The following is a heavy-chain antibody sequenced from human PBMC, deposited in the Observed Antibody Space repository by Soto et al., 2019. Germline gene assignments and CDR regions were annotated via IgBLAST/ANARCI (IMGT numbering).Heavy chain of an antibody. CDR1: GFTFSSYG. J-gene: IGHJ4*02. Sequence: GGSLRLSCAASGFTFSSYGMHWVRQAPGKGLEWVAVIWYDGSNKYYADSVKGRFTISRDNSKNTLYLQMNSLRAEDTAVYYCARDSGGGYSGYDSTFDYWGQGTLVTVSS. D-gene: IGHD5-12*01. CDR2: IWYDGSNK. CDR3: ARDSGGGYSGYDSTFDY. V-gene: IGHV3-33*01.